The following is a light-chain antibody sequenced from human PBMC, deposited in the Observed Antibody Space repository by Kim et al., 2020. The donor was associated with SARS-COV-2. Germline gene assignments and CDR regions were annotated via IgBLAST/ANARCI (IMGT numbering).Light chain of an antibody. J-gene: IGLJ2*01. CDR2: YDS. CDR3: QVWDSSSDHVV. Sequence: SYELTQPPSVSVAPGKTARITCGGNNIGSKSVHWYQQKPGQAPVLVIYYDSERPSGIPERFSGSNSGNTATLTISRVEAVDEADYYCQVWDSSSDHVVFGGGTQLTVL. V-gene: IGLV3-21*04. CDR1: NIGSKS.